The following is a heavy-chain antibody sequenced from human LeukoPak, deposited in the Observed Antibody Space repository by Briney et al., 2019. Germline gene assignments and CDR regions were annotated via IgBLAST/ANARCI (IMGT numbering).Heavy chain of an antibody. CDR1: GFTFSSSA. Sequence: GGSLRLSCAASGFTFSSSAMSWVRQAPGKGLVWVSRINSDESSISYADSVKGRFTISRDNAKNTLYLQMNSLRAEDTAVYYCARAMTYDSIGYYFDHWGQGTLVTVSS. CDR2: INSDESSI. V-gene: IGHV3-74*01. J-gene: IGHJ4*02. D-gene: IGHD3-22*01. CDR3: ARAMTYDSIGYYFDH.